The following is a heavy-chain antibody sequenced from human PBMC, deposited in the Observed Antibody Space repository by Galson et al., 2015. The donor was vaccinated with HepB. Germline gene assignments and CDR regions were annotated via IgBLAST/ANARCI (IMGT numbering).Heavy chain of an antibody. CDR2: ISSSSSTI. J-gene: IGHJ4*02. D-gene: IGHD3-3*01. CDR3: AREDNRGSYYDSWSGYYRALLSFDY. V-gene: IGHV3-48*02. Sequence: SLRLSCAASGFTFSSYSMNWVRQAPGKGLEWVSYISSSSSTIYYADSVKGRFTISRDNAKNSLYLQMNSLRDEDTAVYYCAREDNRGSYYDSWSGYYRALLSFDYWGQGTLVTVSS. CDR1: GFTFSSYS.